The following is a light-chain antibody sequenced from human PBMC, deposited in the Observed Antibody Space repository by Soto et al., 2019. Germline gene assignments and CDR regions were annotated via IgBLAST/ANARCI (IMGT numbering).Light chain of an antibody. CDR1: YNDIGGYDL. CDR3: CSFAGGATFV. Sequence: QSALTQPASVSGSPGQSITISCTGTYNDIGGYDLVSWYQQYPGKAPRLIIYEASKRPSGVSDRFSGSKSGNTTSLTISALLPEDEADYSCCSFAGGATFVFGGGTKLTVL. CDR2: EAS. J-gene: IGLJ2*01. V-gene: IGLV2-23*02.